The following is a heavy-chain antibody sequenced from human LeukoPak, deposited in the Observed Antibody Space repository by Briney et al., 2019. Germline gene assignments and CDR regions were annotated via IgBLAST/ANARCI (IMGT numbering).Heavy chain of an antibody. J-gene: IGHJ4*02. Sequence: PGGSLRLSCAASGFTFSSYSMNWVRQAPGKGLEWVSSISSSSSYIDYADSVKGRFTISRDNAKNSLYLQMNSLRAEDTAVYYCAREGKSPGIAAARRSDYWGQGTLVTVSS. CDR2: ISSSSSYI. CDR3: AREGKSPGIAAARRSDY. CDR1: GFTFSSYS. V-gene: IGHV3-21*01. D-gene: IGHD6-13*01.